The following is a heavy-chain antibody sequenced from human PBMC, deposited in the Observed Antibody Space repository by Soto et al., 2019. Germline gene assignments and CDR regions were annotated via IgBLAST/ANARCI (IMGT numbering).Heavy chain of an antibody. J-gene: IGHJ4*02. CDR1: GGSFSGYY. CDR3: ARGTLERQNNTFDY. CDR2: INHSGST. Sequence: QVQLQQWGAGLLKPSETLSLTCAVYGGSFSGYYWSWIRQPPGKGLEWIGEINHSGSTNYNPSLKSRVTISVDTSKNQFSLKLSSVTAADTAVYYCARGTLERQNNTFDYWGQRTLVTVSS. V-gene: IGHV4-34*01. D-gene: IGHD1-1*01.